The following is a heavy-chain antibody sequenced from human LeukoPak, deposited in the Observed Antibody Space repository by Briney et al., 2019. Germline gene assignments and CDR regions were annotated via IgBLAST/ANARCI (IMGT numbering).Heavy chain of an antibody. Sequence: SVKVSCKASGGTISSYAISWERQAPGQGLEWMGGIIPIFGTANYAQKFQGRVTITADKSTSTAYMELSSLRSEDTAVYYCARAQAAAYPFDYWGQGTLVTVSS. J-gene: IGHJ4*02. D-gene: IGHD6-13*01. CDR1: GGTISSYA. V-gene: IGHV1-69*06. CDR2: IIPIFGTA. CDR3: ARAQAAAYPFDY.